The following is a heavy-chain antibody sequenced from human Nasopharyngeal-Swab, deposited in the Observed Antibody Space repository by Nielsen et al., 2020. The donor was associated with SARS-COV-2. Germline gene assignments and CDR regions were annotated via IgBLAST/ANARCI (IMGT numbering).Heavy chain of an antibody. CDR1: GASFTGIF. Sequence: SETLFLTCTYKGASFTGIFWNWVRQPPGKGLEWIGEVSHSGTATYNPSLTGRVTISLDTAWSQFSLGLSSLSDADTAVYFCARGGQDNALDVWDQGTKVAVSS. CDR2: VSHSGTA. J-gene: IGHJ6*02. CDR3: ARGGQDNALDV. V-gene: IGHV4-34*01. D-gene: IGHD1-1*01.